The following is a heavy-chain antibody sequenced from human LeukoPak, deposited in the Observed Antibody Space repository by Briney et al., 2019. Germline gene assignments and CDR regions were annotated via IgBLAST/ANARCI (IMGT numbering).Heavy chain of an antibody. CDR2: TYYRSKWYN. J-gene: IGHJ4*02. CDR3: ARVTAVAGMDY. D-gene: IGHD6-19*01. CDR1: GDSVSSNSAA. Sequence: SQTLSLTCAISGDSVSSNSAAWDWITPSPSRDLVWLGRTYYRSKWYNDYAVSVKSRITIHPDTSKNQSSLQLNSVTPEDTAVYYCARVTAVAGMDYWGQGTLVTVSS. V-gene: IGHV6-1*01.